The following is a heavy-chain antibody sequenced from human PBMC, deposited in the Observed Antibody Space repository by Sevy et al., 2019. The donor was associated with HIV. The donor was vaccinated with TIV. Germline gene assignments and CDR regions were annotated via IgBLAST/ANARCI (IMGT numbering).Heavy chain of an antibody. CDR2: INPNSGGT. Sequence: ASGKVSCKASGYTFTDYYMYWVRQAPGQGLEWMGWINPNSGGTNYAQKFQGRVTMTRDTSISTAYMELSRLRSDDTAMYYCARDPSRAAEGWFDPWGQGTLVTVSS. J-gene: IGHJ5*02. V-gene: IGHV1-2*02. D-gene: IGHD6-13*01. CDR3: ARDPSRAAEGWFDP. CDR1: GYTFTDYY.